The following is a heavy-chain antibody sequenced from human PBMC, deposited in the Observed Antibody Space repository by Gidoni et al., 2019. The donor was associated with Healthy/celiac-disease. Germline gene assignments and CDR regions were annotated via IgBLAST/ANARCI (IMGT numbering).Heavy chain of an antibody. J-gene: IGHJ4*02. Sequence: EVQLVESGGGLVQPGGSLRLSCAASGFTFSSYEMNWVRQAPGKGLEWVSYISSSGSTIYYADSVKGRFTISRDNAKNSLYLQMNSLRAEDTAVYYCARVGIVGATRPFDYWGQGTLVTVSS. V-gene: IGHV3-48*03. CDR1: GFTFSSYE. CDR3: ARVGIVGATRPFDY. D-gene: IGHD1-26*01. CDR2: ISSSGSTI.